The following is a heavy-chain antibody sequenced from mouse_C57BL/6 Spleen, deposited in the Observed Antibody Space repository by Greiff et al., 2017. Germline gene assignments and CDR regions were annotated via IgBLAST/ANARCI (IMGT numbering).Heavy chain of an antibody. D-gene: IGHD1-1*01. J-gene: IGHJ3*01. CDR2: INPSSGYT. CDR3: ARGGSSSLAWFAY. Sequence: VHLVESGAELAKPGASVKLSCKASGYNFTSYWMHWVKQRPGQGLEWIGYINPSSGYTKYNEKFKDKATLTADKSSSTAYMQLSSLTYEDSAVYYCARGGSSSLAWFAYWGQRTLVTVAA. CDR1: GYNFTSYW. V-gene: IGHV1-7*01.